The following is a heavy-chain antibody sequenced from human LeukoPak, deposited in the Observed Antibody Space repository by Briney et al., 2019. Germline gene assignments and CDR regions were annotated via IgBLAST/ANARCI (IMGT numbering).Heavy chain of an antibody. CDR3: ARDRWEPVVVVPAAIAF. D-gene: IGHD2-2*01. V-gene: IGHV3-21*01. CDR1: GFTFSSYS. J-gene: IGHJ4*02. CDR2: ISSSSSHI. Sequence: PGGSLRLSCAASGFTFSSYSMNWVRQAPGKGLEWVSSISSSSSHIYYADSVKGRFTISRDNAKNSLYLQTNSLRAEDTAVYYCARDRWEPVVVVPAAIAFWGQGTLVTVSS.